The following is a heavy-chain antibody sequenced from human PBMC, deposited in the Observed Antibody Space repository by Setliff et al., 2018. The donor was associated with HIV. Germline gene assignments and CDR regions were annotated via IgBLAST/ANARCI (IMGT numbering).Heavy chain of an antibody. V-gene: IGHV1-18*01. CDR1: GYTFTSYA. CDR2: ISSNNGSS. J-gene: IGHJ6*02. CDR3: ARSYCGGGLCFRGLDL. D-gene: IGHD2-21*01. Sequence: RASVKVSCKASGYTFTSYAMHWVRQAPGQGLEWMGWISSNNGSSYFAQKLQGRVTMTTDTSTSTAYMELRSLRSDDTAVYYCARSYCGGGLCFRGLDLWGQGTTVTVSS.